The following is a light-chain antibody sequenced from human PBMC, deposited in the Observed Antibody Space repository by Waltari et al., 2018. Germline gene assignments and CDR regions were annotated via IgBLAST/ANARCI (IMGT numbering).Light chain of an antibody. CDR3: CSYTGTDTYV. CDR1: INDLGFFHS. J-gene: IGLJ1*01. Sequence: QSALTQPASVSGSPGQSITIPCTGSINDLGFFHSVYWYQHHPGQAPKRLIYYVSNRPSGVSSRFSGSKSGSTASLAISGLQTEDEADYYCCSYTGTDTYVFGTGTKVTVL. V-gene: IGLV2-14*01. CDR2: YVS.